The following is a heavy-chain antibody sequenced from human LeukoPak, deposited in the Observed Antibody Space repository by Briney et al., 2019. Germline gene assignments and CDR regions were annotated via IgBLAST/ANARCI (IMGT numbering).Heavy chain of an antibody. D-gene: IGHD1-7*01. CDR3: ARFRITGTTRGAPGGAFDI. CDR1: GGSIGSYY. J-gene: IGHJ3*02. Sequence: SETLSLTCTVSGGSIGSYYWSWIRQPAGKGLEWIGRIYTSGSTNYNPSLKSRVTMPVDTSKNQFSLKLSSVTAADTAVYYCARFRITGTTRGAPGGAFDIWGQGTMVTVSS. CDR2: IYTSGST. V-gene: IGHV4-4*07.